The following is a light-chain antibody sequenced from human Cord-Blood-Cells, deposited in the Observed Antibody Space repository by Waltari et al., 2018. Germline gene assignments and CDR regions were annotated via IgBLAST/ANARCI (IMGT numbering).Light chain of an antibody. CDR2: RNN. CDR3: AAWDDSLSGWV. V-gene: IGLV1-47*01. Sequence: QSVLTQPPSASGTPGQRVTIPCSGSSSNIGSNYVNWYQQPPGTAPKLLIYRNNQRPSGVPDRFSGSKSGTSASLAISGLRSEDEADYYCAAWDDSLSGWVFGGGTKLTVL. J-gene: IGLJ3*02. CDR1: SSNIGSNY.